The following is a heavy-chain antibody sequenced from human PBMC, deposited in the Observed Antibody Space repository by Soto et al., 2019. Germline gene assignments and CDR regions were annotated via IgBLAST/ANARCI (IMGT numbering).Heavy chain of an antibody. J-gene: IGHJ4*02. CDR3: AREIVAGSGIWNY. D-gene: IGHD3-10*01. V-gene: IGHV4-4*07. Sequence: QLRESGPGLVKPSETLSLTCTVSGGSISSYYWSWIGQPAGRGLEWIGRIPTSGSSNYNPSLKSRVTMSADSSKKQFSLKLSSVTAADTAVYYCAREIVAGSGIWNYWGQGTLVTVSS. CDR2: IPTSGSS. CDR1: GGSISSYY.